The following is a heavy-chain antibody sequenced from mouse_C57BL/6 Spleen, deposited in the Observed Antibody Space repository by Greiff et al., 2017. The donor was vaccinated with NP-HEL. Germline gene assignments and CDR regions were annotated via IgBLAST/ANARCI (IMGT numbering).Heavy chain of an antibody. Sequence: DVKLVESGPGLVKPSQSLSLTCSVTGYSITSGYYWNWIRQFPGNKLEWMGYISYDGSNNYNPSLKNRISITRDTSKNQFFLKLNSVTTEDTATYYCSRDYYGNYHWGQGTLVTVSA. CDR3: SRDYYGNYH. V-gene: IGHV3-6*01. D-gene: IGHD2-1*01. J-gene: IGHJ3*01. CDR1: GYSITSGYY. CDR2: ISYDGSN.